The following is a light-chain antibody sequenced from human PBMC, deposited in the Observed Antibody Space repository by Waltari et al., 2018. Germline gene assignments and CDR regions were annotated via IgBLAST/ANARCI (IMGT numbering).Light chain of an antibody. V-gene: IGKV4-1*01. Sequence: DIVMTQSPDSLPVSLCESATITCKSSQSVFYNSNNKHYLAWYQQKVGQPPKLLIYWASSRESGVPDRFSGSVSGTDFTLTISSLQTEDVAVYYCQQYYTAPYTFGQGTKLEIK. CDR1: QSVFYNSNNKHY. CDR3: QQYYTAPYT. J-gene: IGKJ2*01. CDR2: WAS.